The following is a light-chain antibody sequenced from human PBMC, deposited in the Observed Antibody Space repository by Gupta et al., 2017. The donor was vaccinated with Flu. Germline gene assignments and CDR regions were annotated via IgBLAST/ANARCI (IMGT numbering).Light chain of an antibody. CDR1: KLGDKY. Sequence: SSALTQPPSVSVSPGQTASNTCSGDKLGDKYVYWYQHKPGQSPVSVFYQDHKRTSAIPERFSGSKSGTTATLIICGTQTMDEDDYYCQAWASGSVVFGGGTKLTVL. J-gene: IGLJ2*01. CDR2: QDH. V-gene: IGLV3-1*01. CDR3: QAWASGSVV.